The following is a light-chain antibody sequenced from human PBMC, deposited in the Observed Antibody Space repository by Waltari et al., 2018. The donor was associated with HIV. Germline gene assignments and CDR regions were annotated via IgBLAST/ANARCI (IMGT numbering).Light chain of an antibody. CDR3: QQRSNWPPEVT. CDR2: DAS. CDR1: QSVGTY. V-gene: IGKV3-11*01. Sequence: EIVLTQSPATLSLSPGERATLSCRASQSVGTYLAWDQQKPGQAPRLLIYDASNRATGIPARFSGSGSGTDFTLTISSLEPEDFAVYYCQQRSNWPPEVTFGPGTKVDIK. J-gene: IGKJ3*01.